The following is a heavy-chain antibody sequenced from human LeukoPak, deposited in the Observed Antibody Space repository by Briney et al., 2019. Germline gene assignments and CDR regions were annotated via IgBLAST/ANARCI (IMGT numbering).Heavy chain of an antibody. CDR2: IYHSGST. V-gene: IGHV4-30-2*01. CDR3: ARDGYYYDSSGYGFDI. J-gene: IGHJ3*02. D-gene: IGHD3-22*01. Sequence: SETLSLTCAVSGGSISSGGYSWSWIRQPPGKGLEWIGYIYHSGSTYYNPSLKSRATISVDRSKNQFSLKLSSVTAADTAVYYCARDGYYYDSSGYGFDIWGQGTMVTVSS. CDR1: GGSISSGGYS.